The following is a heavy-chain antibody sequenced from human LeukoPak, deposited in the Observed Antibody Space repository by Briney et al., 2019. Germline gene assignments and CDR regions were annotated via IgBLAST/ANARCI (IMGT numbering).Heavy chain of an antibody. CDR1: GYTFTSYY. Sequence: GASVKVSCKASGYTFTSYYMHWVRQAPGQGLEWMGIINPSGGSTSYAQKFQGRVTMTRDTSTGTVYMELSSLRSEDTAVYYCASATTVVNPFDYWGQGTLVTVSS. V-gene: IGHV1-46*01. CDR3: ASATTVVNPFDY. D-gene: IGHD4-23*01. CDR2: INPSGGST. J-gene: IGHJ4*02.